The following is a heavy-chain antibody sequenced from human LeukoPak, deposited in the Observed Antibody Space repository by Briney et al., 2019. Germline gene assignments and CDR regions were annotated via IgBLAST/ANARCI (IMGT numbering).Heavy chain of an antibody. CDR1: GFTFSSYV. V-gene: IGHV3-23*01. CDR2: ISGSGGST. Sequence: GGSLRLSCAASGFTFSSYVMSWVRQAPGKGLEWVSAISGSGGSTYYADSVKGRFTISRDNSKNTLCLQMNSLRAEDTAVYYCATTRYIVVVTAIPNWFDPWGQGTLVTVSS. CDR3: ATTRYIVVVTAIPNWFDP. D-gene: IGHD2-21*02. J-gene: IGHJ5*02.